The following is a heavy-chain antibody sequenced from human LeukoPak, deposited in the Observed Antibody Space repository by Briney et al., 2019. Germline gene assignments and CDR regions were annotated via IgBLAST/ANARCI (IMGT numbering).Heavy chain of an antibody. J-gene: IGHJ4*02. CDR2: ISSSGSTI. V-gene: IGHV3-11*04. Sequence: GGSLRLSCAASGFTFSDYYMSWIRQAPGKGLEWVSYISSSGSTIYYADSVKGRFTISRDNAKNSLYLQMNSLRAEDTAVYHCATGRSCTTCYLPDYWGQGNLVTVSS. CDR1: GFTFSDYY. D-gene: IGHD2-2*01. CDR3: ATGRSCTTCYLPDY.